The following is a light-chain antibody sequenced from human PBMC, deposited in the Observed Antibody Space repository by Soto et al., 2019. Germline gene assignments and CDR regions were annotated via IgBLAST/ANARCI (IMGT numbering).Light chain of an antibody. J-gene: IGKJ1*01. CDR1: QSVSSNY. V-gene: IGKV3-20*01. Sequence: EIVLTQSPGTLSLSPGERATLSCRASQSVSSNYLAWYRRKPGQAPRLLIYGASYRATGIPGRFSGSGSGTDFTLTITRLEPEDVAVYCCQQYGSSPPTFGPGTRVEIK. CDR3: QQYGSSPPT. CDR2: GAS.